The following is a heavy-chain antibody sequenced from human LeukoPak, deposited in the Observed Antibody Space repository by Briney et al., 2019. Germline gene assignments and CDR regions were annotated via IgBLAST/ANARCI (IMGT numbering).Heavy chain of an antibody. CDR1: GYYFTNYW. D-gene: IGHD6-6*01. CDR3: ARHITTSSTSSHFDS. CDR2: IYPDENNI. J-gene: IGHJ4*02. Sequence: GESLKISCKGSGYYFTNYWMAWVRQMPGKGLEYMGVIYPDENNIRYSPPFQGQVTISADKSINTAYLQWNSLKASDTAMYYCARHITTSSTSSHFDSWGQGTLVTVSS. V-gene: IGHV5-51*01.